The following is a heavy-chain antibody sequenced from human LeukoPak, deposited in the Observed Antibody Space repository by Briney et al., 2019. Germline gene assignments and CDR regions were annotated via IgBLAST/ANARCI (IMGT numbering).Heavy chain of an antibody. CDR3: ARDLRAYYYDSSGYRLFDY. CDR1: GYTFTSYG. J-gene: IGHJ4*02. Sequence: GASVKVSCKVSGYTFTSYGISWVRQAPGQGLEWMGWISAYNGNTNYAQKLQGRVTMTTDTSTSTAYMELRGLRSDDTAVYYCARDLRAYYYDSSGYRLFDYWGQGTLVTVSS. D-gene: IGHD3-22*01. CDR2: ISAYNGNT. V-gene: IGHV1-18*01.